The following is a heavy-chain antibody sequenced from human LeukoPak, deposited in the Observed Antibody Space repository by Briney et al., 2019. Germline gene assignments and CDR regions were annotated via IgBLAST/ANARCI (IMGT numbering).Heavy chain of an antibody. Sequence: SETLSLTCAVYGGSFSGYYWSWIRQPPGKGLEWIGEINHSGSTNYNPSLKSRVTISVDTSKNQFSLKLSSVTAADTAVYYCARALRGYSSGWYYFDYWGQGTLVTVSS. V-gene: IGHV4-34*01. CDR2: INHSGST. D-gene: IGHD6-19*01. CDR1: GGSFSGYY. J-gene: IGHJ4*02. CDR3: ARALRGYSSGWYYFDY.